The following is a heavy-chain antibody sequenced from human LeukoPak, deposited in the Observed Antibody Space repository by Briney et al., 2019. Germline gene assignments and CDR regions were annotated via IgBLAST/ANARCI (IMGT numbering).Heavy chain of an antibody. J-gene: IGHJ4*02. CDR2: NPDGSTT. CDR3: AKGGDYDFWIDY. Sequence: GGSLRLSCAASGFTFSRYWIHWVRQAPGKGLEWVSRNPDGSTTTYADSVKGRFTISRDNAKNTVYLQMNSLRAEDTAVYYCAKGGDYDFWIDYWGQGTLVTVSS. D-gene: IGHD3-3*01. V-gene: IGHV3-74*01. CDR1: GFTFSRYW.